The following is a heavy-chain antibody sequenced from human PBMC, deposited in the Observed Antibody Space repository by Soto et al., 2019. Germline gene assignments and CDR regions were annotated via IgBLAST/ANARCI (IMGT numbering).Heavy chain of an antibody. CDR3: AKSPNFYCSSPNCYKYYFDY. Sequence: QDHLVESGGGVVQPGTSLRLSCAASGFTFNTYGMHWVRQAPGKGLEWVAVISYGGSDKFYADSVKGRFTISRDNSKNALYLQMSSLRPEDTAIYYCAKSPNFYCSSPNCYKYYFDYWGQGTLVTVSS. V-gene: IGHV3-30*18. D-gene: IGHD2-2*02. J-gene: IGHJ4*02. CDR2: ISYGGSDK. CDR1: GFTFNTYG.